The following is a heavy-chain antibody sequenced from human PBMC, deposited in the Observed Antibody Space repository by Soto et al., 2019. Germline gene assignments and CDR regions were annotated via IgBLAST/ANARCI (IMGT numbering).Heavy chain of an antibody. V-gene: IGHV4-31*03. CDR3: VRDEPGVAPL. CDR2: INYRRTT. D-gene: IGHD2-15*01. Sequence: QVQLQESGPGLVRPSQTLSLTCTVSGGSINSGDSYWNWIRQNPEKGLEWIGYINYRRTTFYNPSLKSRIIISADTSENQFSLKLNSVTAADTAVYYCVRDEPGVAPLWGQGTLVTVSS. CDR1: GGSINSGDSY. J-gene: IGHJ4*02.